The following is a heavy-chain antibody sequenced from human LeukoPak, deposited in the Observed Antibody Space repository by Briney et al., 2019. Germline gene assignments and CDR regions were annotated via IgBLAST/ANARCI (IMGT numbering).Heavy chain of an antibody. Sequence: PSETLSLTCTVSGGSISSYYWSWIRQPPGKGLEWIGYIYTSGSTNYNPSLKSRVTISVDTSKNQFSLKLSSVTAADTAVYYCARQGPSAVVTPFDYWGQGTLVTVSS. V-gene: IGHV4-4*09. CDR3: ARQGPSAVVTPFDY. CDR2: IYTSGST. D-gene: IGHD4-23*01. CDR1: GGSISSYY. J-gene: IGHJ4*02.